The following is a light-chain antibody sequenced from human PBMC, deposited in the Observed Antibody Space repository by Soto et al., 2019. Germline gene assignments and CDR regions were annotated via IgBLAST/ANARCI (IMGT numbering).Light chain of an antibody. CDR3: XQYNRYWT. J-gene: IGKJ1*01. CDR2: KAS. Sequence: DIQMTQSPSTLSASVGDRVTITCRASQSISSWLAWYQQKPGKAPKLLIYKASSLESGVPSRFSGSGSGTXXXXXXXNLQXDEXXXXXXXQYNRYWTFGQGTKVEIK. V-gene: IGKV1-5*03. CDR1: QSISSW.